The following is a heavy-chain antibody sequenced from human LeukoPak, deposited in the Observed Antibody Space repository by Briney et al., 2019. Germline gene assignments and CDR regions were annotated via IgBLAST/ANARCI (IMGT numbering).Heavy chain of an antibody. V-gene: IGHV3-21*01. CDR3: ARASGGSGSYPLDY. D-gene: IGHD3-10*01. J-gene: IGHJ4*02. Sequence: GSLRLSCAASGFTFSSYSMNWVRQAPGKGLEWVSSISSSSSYIYYADSVKGRFTISRDNAKNSLYLQMNSLRAEDTAVYYCARASGGSGSYPLDYWGQGTLVTVSS. CDR2: ISSSSSYI. CDR1: GFTFSSYS.